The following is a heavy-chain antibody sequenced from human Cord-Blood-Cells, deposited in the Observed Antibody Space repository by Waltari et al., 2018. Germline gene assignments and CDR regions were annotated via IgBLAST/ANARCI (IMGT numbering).Heavy chain of an antibody. CDR1: GYTFTGSY. Sequence: VQLVQSGAEVTKPGASVTVSCKASGYTFTGSYMPWVRPAPGQGLAWRGWCSPNRGGTTYAQKVEARVNRTRGAAISTAYMGLSRLRADDTTVYYSAGERVGRTSRGGDDFDYWGQGTRGTVAS. D-gene: IGHD1-1*01. J-gene: IGHJ4*02. V-gene: IGHV1-2*02. CDR3: AGERVGRTSRGGDDFDY. CDR2: CSPNRGGT.